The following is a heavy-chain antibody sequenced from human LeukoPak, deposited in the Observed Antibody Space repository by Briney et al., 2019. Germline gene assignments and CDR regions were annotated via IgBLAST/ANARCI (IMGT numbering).Heavy chain of an antibody. Sequence: SETLSLTCAVYGGSFSGYYWSWLRQPPGKGLEWIGEINHSGSTNYNPSLKSRVTISVDTSKKQFSLKLSSVTAADTAVYYCARGNYDYVWGSYRQYYFDYWGQGTLVTVSS. CDR1: GGSFSGYY. CDR3: ARGNYDYVWGSYRQYYFDY. D-gene: IGHD3-16*02. CDR2: INHSGST. J-gene: IGHJ4*02. V-gene: IGHV4-34*01.